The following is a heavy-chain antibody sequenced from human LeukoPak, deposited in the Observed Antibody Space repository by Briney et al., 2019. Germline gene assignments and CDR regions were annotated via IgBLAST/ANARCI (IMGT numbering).Heavy chain of an antibody. CDR1: GFTFSSYA. D-gene: IGHD3-9*01. CDR3: AKEVRYDILTGYAS. V-gene: IGHV3-23*01. Sequence: GGSLRLSCAASGFTFSSYAKSWVRQAPGKGLEWVSAISGSGGSTYYADSVKGRFTISRDNSKNTLYLQMNSLRAEDTAVYYCAKEVRYDILTGYASWGQGTLVTVSS. CDR2: ISGSGGST. J-gene: IGHJ5*02.